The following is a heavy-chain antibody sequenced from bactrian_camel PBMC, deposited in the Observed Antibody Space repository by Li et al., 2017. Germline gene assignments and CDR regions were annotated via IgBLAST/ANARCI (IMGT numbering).Heavy chain of an antibody. V-gene: IGHV3S44*01. Sequence: VQLVESGGGSVQAGGSLRLSCAASGSAFSSGCMGWFRQAPGKEREGVAAAGDDDVTSYTDSVKGRFAISKDNAKNTLYLQMNSLRPEDTAMYYCAGLVCSTTVVLYKGQGTQVTVS. CDR2: AGDDDVT. CDR1: GSAFSSGC. D-gene: IGHD5*01. J-gene: IGHJ4*01.